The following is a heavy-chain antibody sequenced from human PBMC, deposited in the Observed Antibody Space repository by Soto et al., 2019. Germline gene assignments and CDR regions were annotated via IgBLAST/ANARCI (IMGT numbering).Heavy chain of an antibody. D-gene: IGHD5-18*01. CDR3: AKGGQLWTNYYYYGMDV. CDR2: ISYDGNNK. Sequence: LRLSCAAPGFTFSSYGMHWVRQAPGKGLEWVAVISYDGNNKYYADSVKGRFTISRDNSKNTLYLQMNSLRAEDTAVYYCAKGGQLWTNYYYYGMDVWGQGTTVTVSS. J-gene: IGHJ6*02. CDR1: GFTFSSYG. V-gene: IGHV3-30*18.